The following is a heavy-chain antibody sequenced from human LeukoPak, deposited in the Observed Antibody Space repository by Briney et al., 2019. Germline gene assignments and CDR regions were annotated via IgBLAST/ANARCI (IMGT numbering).Heavy chain of an antibody. Sequence: SETLSLTCAVYGGSFSGYYWSWIRQPPGKGLEWIGEINHSGSTNYNPSLKNRVTISVDTSKNQFSLKLSSVTAADTAVYYCARQHGYLDAFDIWGQGTMVTVSS. CDR2: INHSGST. CDR3: ARQHGYLDAFDI. CDR1: GGSFSGYY. D-gene: IGHD5-18*01. V-gene: IGHV4-34*01. J-gene: IGHJ3*02.